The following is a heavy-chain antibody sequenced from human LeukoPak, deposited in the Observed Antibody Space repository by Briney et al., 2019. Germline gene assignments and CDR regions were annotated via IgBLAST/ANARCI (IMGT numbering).Heavy chain of an antibody. CDR1: GYTFTSYD. V-gene: IGHV1-8*01. Sequence: GASVKVSCKASGYTFTSYDINWVRQATGQGLEWMGWMNPNSGNTGYAQKFQGRVTMTRNTSISTAYMELSSLRSEDTAVYYCARDIGQSVDYDLWGRGTLVTVSS. CDR3: ARDIGQSVDYDL. J-gene: IGHJ2*01. CDR2: MNPNSGNT. D-gene: IGHD2-15*01.